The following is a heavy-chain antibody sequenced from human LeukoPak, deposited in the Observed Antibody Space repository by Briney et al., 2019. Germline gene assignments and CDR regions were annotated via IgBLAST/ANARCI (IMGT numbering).Heavy chain of an antibody. CDR2: INPSGGST. CDR3: ARDRLIYCSSTSCYRGYYYYGMDV. Sequence: ASVKVSCKASGYTFTSYYMHWVRQAPGQGLEWMGIINPSGGSTGYAQKFQGRVTMTRDTSTSTVYMELSSLRSEDTAVYYCARDRLIYCSSTSCYRGYYYYGMDVWGQGTTVTVSS. V-gene: IGHV1-46*01. CDR1: GYTFTSYY. D-gene: IGHD2-2*01. J-gene: IGHJ6*02.